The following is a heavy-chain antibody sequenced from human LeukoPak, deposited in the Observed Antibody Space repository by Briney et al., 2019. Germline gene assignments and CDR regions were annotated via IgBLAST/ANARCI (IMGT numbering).Heavy chain of an antibody. CDR2: IYYKGST. D-gene: IGHD5-18*01. J-gene: IGHJ4*02. CDR3: ARCTDTAMVNALYYFDY. Sequence: PSETLSLTCTVSGGSISSYYWSWIRQPPGKGLECIGYIYYKGSTNYNPSLKSRVTISVDTSKNQFSLKLSSVTAADTAVYYCARCTDTAMVNALYYFDYWGQGTLVTVSS. V-gene: IGHV4-59*01. CDR1: GGSISSYY.